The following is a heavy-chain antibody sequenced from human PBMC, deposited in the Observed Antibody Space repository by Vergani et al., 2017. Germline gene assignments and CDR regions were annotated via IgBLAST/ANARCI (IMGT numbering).Heavy chain of an antibody. CDR2: IWYDGSNK. Sequence: QVQLVESGGGVVQPGRSLRLSCAASGFTFSSYGMHWVRQAPGKGLEWVAVIWYDGSNKYYADSVKGRFTISRDNSKNTLYLQMNSLRAEDTAVYYCARDFSSSSSDYGMDVRGQGTTVTVSS. J-gene: IGHJ6*02. CDR1: GFTFSSYG. CDR3: ARDFSSSSSDYGMDV. D-gene: IGHD6-13*01. V-gene: IGHV3-33*01.